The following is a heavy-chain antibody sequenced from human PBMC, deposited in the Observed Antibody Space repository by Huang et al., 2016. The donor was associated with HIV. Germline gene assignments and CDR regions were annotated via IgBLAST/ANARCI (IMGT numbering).Heavy chain of an antibody. D-gene: IGHD6-19*01. CDR2: ISSSRTI. Sequence: EVQLVESGGGLVQPGGSLRLSCAASGFTFSNYGMNWVRQAPGKGLGWVSYISSSRTIYYADSVKGRFTISRDNARTSLYLQMNSLRAEDTAVYYCVRDELEWLVSYFQHWGQGTLVTVSS. J-gene: IGHJ1*01. V-gene: IGHV3-48*01. CDR3: VRDELEWLVSYFQH. CDR1: GFTFSNYG.